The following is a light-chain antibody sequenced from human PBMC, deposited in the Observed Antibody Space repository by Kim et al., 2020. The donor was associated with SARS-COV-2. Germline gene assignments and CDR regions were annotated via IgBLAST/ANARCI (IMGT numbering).Light chain of an antibody. J-gene: IGKJ4*01. CDR3: QQYNSYPLT. CDR2: AAS. V-gene: IGKV1-16*02. CDR1: QDISSY. Sequence: DIQMTQSPSSLSASVGDRVTISCRASQDISSYLAWFQQKPGKAPKSLIYAASILQSGVPSKFSGSGSGTDFTLTISSLQPEDFATYFCQQYNSYPLTFGGGTKVDIK.